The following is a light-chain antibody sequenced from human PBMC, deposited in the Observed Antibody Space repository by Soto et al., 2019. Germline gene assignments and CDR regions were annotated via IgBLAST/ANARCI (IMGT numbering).Light chain of an antibody. CDR3: QQYGTSPGFS. V-gene: IGKV3-20*01. J-gene: IGKJ2*01. CDR1: QSVSSSY. Sequence: EIVLTQSPGTLSLSPGERATLSCRASQSVSSSYLAWYPQKPGQAPRLLIYGASSRGTGIPDRFSGSGSGTDFTLTISRLEPEDFAVYYCQQYGTSPGFSFGQGTKLEIK. CDR2: GAS.